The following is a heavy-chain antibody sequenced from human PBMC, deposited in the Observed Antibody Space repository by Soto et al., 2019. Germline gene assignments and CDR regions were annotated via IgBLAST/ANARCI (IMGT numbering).Heavy chain of an antibody. V-gene: IGHV4-31*03. CDR1: GGSIINGDTY. CDR2: INYRGTT. D-gene: IGHD2-15*01. CDR3: ARDAPGVAPY. J-gene: IGHJ4*02. Sequence: QVQLQESGPGLVKPSQTLSLTCTVSGGSIINGDTYLNWIRQHPEKGLEWMGYINYRGTTNYNPALKSRILISIDTSKNQFSLRLTSVTAADTAVYYCARDAPGVAPYWGQGPLVTVSS.